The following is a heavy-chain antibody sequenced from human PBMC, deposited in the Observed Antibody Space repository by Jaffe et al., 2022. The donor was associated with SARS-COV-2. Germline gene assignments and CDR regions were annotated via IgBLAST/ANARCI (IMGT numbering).Heavy chain of an antibody. D-gene: IGHD4-17*01. V-gene: IGHV4-61*02. CDR3: ARESARATVTTD. J-gene: IGHJ4*02. CDR2: IYTSGST. Sequence: QVQLQESGPGLVKPSQTLSLTCTVSGGSISSGSYYWSWIRQPAGKGLEWIGRIYTSGSTNYNPSLKSRVTISVDTSKNQFSLKLSSVTAADTAVYYCARESARATVTTDWGQGTLVTVSS. CDR1: GGSISSGSYY.